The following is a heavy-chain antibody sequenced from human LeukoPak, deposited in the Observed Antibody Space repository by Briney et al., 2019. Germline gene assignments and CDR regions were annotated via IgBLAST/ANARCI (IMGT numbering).Heavy chain of an antibody. Sequence: PGGSLRLSCAASGFTFSSYGMHWVRQAPGKGLEWVAVIWYDGSNKYYADSVKGRFTISRDNSKNTLYLQMNSLRAEDTAVYYCARVFGYGDYADAFDIWGQGTMVTVSS. CDR3: ARVFGYGDYADAFDI. CDR1: GFTFSSYG. V-gene: IGHV3-33*01. D-gene: IGHD4-17*01. J-gene: IGHJ3*02. CDR2: IWYDGSNK.